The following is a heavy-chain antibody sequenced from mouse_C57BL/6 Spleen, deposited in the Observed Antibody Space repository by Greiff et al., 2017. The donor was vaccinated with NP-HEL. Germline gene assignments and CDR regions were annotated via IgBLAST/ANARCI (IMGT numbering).Heavy chain of an antibody. CDR3: ARGAYYSNYKFAY. CDR1: GYTLTSYW. D-gene: IGHD2-5*01. V-gene: IGHV1-50*01. Sequence: QVQLQQSGAELVKPGASVKLSCKASGYTLTSYWMQWVKQRPGQGLEWIGEIEPSDSYTNYNQKFKGKATLTVDTSSSTAYMQLSSLTSEDSAVYYCARGAYYSNYKFAYWGQGTLVTVSA. J-gene: IGHJ3*01. CDR2: IEPSDSYT.